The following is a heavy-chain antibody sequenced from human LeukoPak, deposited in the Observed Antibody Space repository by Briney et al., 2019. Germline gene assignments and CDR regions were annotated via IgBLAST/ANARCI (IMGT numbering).Heavy chain of an antibody. J-gene: IGHJ6*04. CDR2: ISYDGSNR. D-gene: IGHD2-15*01. CDR1: GFTFSSYA. CDR3: ARDPRDIVVVVPGLSSYYGMDV. Sequence: PGGSLRLSCAASGFTFSSYAMPWVRQAPGKGLEWVAVISYDGSNRYYADSVKGRFTISRDNSKNTLYLQMNSLRAEDTAVYYCARDPRDIVVVVPGLSSYYGMDVWGKGTTVTVSS. V-gene: IGHV3-30-3*01.